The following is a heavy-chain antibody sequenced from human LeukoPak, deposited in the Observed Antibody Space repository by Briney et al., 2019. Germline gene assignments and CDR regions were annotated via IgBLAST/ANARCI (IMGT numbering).Heavy chain of an antibody. D-gene: IGHD3-22*01. J-gene: IGHJ4*02. CDR1: GFTFSSYA. V-gene: IGHV3-23*01. CDR2: ISASGGYT. Sequence: GGSLRLSCAASGFTFSSYAMSWVRQAPGKGLEWVSGISASGGYTYYADSVKGRFTISRDNSKNTLYLQVNSLRVEDTAVYYCAKDRLPLSSAYYYVPFDYWGQGTLVTVSS. CDR3: AKDRLPLSSAYYYVPFDY.